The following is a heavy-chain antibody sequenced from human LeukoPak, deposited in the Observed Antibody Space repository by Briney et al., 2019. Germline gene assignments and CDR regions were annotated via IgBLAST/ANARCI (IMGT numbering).Heavy chain of an antibody. CDR3: ARVPYCSGGSCLLRGYYFDY. V-gene: IGHV1-69*01. D-gene: IGHD2-15*01. CDR1: GGTFSSYV. J-gene: IGHJ4*02. CDR2: IIPIFGTA. Sequence: SVKVSCKASGGTFSSYVISWVRQAPGQGLEWMGGIIPIFGTANYAQKFQGRVTITADESTSTAYMELSSLRSEDTAVYYCARVPYCSGGSCLLRGYYFDYWGQGTLVTVSS.